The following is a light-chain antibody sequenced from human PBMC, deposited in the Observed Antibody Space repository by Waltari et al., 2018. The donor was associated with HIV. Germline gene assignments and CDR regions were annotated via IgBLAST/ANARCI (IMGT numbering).Light chain of an antibody. CDR1: VCMLSSSNNLTY. CDR2: EAS. V-gene: IGKV4-1*01. Sequence: DIVLTQSPEPSSVSLGARAAIHCKTGVCMLSSSNNLTYFAWYQQRPGLPPTLLVSEASGLSSWVPARFIAGGSRTDFTLTIGHLQADDVAVYFWQQYYSTPTFGRGTQLV. CDR3: QQYYSTPT. J-gene: IGKJ5*01.